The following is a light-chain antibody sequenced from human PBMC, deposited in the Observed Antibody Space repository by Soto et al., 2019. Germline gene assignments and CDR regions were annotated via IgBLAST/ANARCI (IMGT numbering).Light chain of an antibody. J-gene: IGKJ2*01. Sequence: EIVLTQSPGTLSLSPGERATLSCMASQTLTTRFLACYQQKPGQAPRLLIYGASSRATGIPDRFSGSGSGTEYTLTISRLEPEDFAVYSCQQYADLPYTFGQGTTLEIK. V-gene: IGKV3-20*01. CDR3: QQYADLPYT. CDR1: QTLTTRF. CDR2: GAS.